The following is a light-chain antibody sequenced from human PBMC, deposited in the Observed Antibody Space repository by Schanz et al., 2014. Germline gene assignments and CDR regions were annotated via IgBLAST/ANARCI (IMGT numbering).Light chain of an antibody. J-gene: IGLJ3*02. V-gene: IGLV2-11*01. CDR3: ATWDGSFGV. CDR2: DVS. CDR1: SSDVGGYNY. Sequence: QSALTQPRSVSGSPGQSVTISCTGTSSDVGGYNYVSWYQQHPGKAPKLMIYDVSKRPSGVPDRFSGSKSGNTASLTISGLQAEDEADYFCATWDGSFGVFGGGTKLTVL.